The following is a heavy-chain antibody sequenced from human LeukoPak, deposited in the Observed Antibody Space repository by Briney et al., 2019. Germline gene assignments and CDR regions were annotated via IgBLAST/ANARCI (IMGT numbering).Heavy chain of an antibody. D-gene: IGHD6-13*01. V-gene: IGHV3-66*01. Sequence: PGGSLRLSCEASGFAVSAAYMSWVRQAPGKGLKWVSVIYSGGSTYYADSVKGRFTISRDNSKNTLYLQMNSLRAEDTAVYYCARGGPAAGRFDYWGQGTLVTVSS. CDR3: ARGGPAAGRFDY. J-gene: IGHJ4*02. CDR2: IYSGGST. CDR1: GFAVSAAY.